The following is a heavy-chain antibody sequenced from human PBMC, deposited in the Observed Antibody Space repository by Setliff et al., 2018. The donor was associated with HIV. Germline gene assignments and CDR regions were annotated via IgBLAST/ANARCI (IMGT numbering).Heavy chain of an antibody. CDR2: ISAHNGHT. J-gene: IGHJ3*02. V-gene: IGHV1-18*01. Sequence: GASVKVSCKASSYSFTSYGFTWVRQAPGQGLEWMGWISAHNGHTDYAQKFQDRVTMSTDTSTTTAFMELRSLISDDTAVYYCARGVPADAYAFDIWGQGTLVTVSS. CDR3: ARGVPADAYAFDI. CDR1: SYSFTSYG. D-gene: IGHD2-2*01.